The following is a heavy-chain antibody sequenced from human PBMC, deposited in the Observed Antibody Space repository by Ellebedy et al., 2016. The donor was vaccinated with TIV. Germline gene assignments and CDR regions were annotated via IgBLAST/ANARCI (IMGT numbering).Heavy chain of an antibody. J-gene: IGHJ4*02. CDR3: VMNGFYCLQN. V-gene: IGHV4/OR15-8*02. Sequence: SETLSLTXAVSGASINNNQWWSWVRQSPGKGLEWIAEIFYRGNTNYNPSLKNRVTISIDRSKNQLSLEVNSVTAADTAIYYCVMNGFYCLQNWGQGTLVTVSS. CDR2: IFYRGNT. CDR1: GASINNNQW. D-gene: IGHD3-3*01.